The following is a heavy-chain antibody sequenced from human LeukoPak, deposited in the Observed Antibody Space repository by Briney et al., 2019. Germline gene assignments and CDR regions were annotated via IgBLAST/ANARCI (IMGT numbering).Heavy chain of an antibody. CDR2: ISSSSYI. V-gene: IGHV3-21*01. J-gene: IGHJ4*02. CDR3: ARADLSGSYFHPHFLDY. CDR1: GFTFSSYS. Sequence: GGSLRLSCAASGFTFSSYSMNWVRQAPGKGLEWVSSISSSSYIYYADSVKGRFTISRDNAKNSLYLQMNSLRAEDTAMYYCARADLSGSYFHPHFLDYWGQGTLVTVSS. D-gene: IGHD1-26*01.